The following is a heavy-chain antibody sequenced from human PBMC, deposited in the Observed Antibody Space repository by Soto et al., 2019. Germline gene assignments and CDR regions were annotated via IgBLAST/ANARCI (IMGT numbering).Heavy chain of an antibody. Sequence: GGSLRLSCAASEFTFSNYAMSWVRQAPGKGLEWVSSISDNGGTTYYADPVKGRFTISRDNSKNTLYLQMNSLRAEDTAVYYCAKDDTLTVSGSYVSDAFDIWGQGTMVTVSS. V-gene: IGHV3-23*01. J-gene: IGHJ3*02. CDR3: AKDDTLTVSGSYVSDAFDI. CDR2: ISDNGGTT. CDR1: EFTFSNYA. D-gene: IGHD1-26*01.